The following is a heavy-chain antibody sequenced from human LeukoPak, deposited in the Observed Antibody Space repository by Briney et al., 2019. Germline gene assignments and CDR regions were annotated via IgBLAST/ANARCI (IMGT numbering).Heavy chain of an antibody. V-gene: IGHV1-24*01. D-gene: IGHD1-26*01. CDR2: FDPEDGET. Sequence: GASVKVSCKVSGYTLTELSMHWVRQAPGKGLEWMGGFDPEDGETIYAQKFQGRVTMTEDTSTDTAYMELSSLRSEDTAVYYCATSRGIVGATWRPEGFSDAFDIWGQGTMVTVSS. J-gene: IGHJ3*02. CDR1: GYTLTELS. CDR3: ATSRGIVGATWRPEGFSDAFDI.